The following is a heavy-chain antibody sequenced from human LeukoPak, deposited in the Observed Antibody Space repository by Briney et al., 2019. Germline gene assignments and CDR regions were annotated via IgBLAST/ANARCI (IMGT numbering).Heavy chain of an antibody. J-gene: IGHJ4*02. Sequence: GGSLRLSCAASGFTFSNYWMTWFRQAPGKGLEWVANIKHDVSEKYYVDSVKGRFTISRDNAKNSLYLQMNSLRVEDTAVYYCASSSPSGYDYYFDYWGQGTLVTVSS. CDR2: IKHDVSEK. CDR3: ASSSPSGYDYYFDY. CDR1: GFTFSNYW. D-gene: IGHD5-12*01. V-gene: IGHV3-7*01.